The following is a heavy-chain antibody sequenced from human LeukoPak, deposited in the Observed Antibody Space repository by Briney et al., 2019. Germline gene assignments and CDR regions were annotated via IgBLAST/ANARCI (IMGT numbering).Heavy chain of an antibody. Sequence: PSETLSLTCTVSGGSISSYYWSWIRQPPGKGLEWIGYIYYSGSTNYNPSLKSRVTISVDTSKNQFSLKLNSVTPEDTAVYYCARGGNPVDYRYNWNYVSSKLSYYYYGMDVWGQGTTVTVSS. J-gene: IGHJ6*02. CDR1: GGSISSYY. D-gene: IGHD1-7*01. V-gene: IGHV4-59*12. CDR3: ARGGNPVDYRYNWNYVSSKLSYYYYGMDV. CDR2: IYYSGST.